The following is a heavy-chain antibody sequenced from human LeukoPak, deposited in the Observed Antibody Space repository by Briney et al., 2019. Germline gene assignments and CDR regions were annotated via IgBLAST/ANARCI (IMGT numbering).Heavy chain of an antibody. J-gene: IGHJ4*02. Sequence: GGSLRLSCVASGVTLSNYAMSWARQAPGKGLEWVSGISSSGSGGNTYYADSVKGRFTISRDNSKNTLYLQMNSLRAEDTAVYYCAKVPDCSSTSCYAYYFDYWGQGTLVTVSS. D-gene: IGHD2-2*01. CDR3: AKVPDCSSTSCYAYYFDY. CDR2: ISSSGSGGNT. CDR1: GVTLSNYA. V-gene: IGHV3-23*01.